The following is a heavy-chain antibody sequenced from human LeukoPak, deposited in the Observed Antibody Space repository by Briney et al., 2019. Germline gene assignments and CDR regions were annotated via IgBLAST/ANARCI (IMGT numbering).Heavy chain of an antibody. Sequence: PGGSLRLSCAASGFTVSSNYMSWVRQAPGKGPEWVSVIYSGGSTYYADSVKGRFTLSRDNSKNTLYLQMNSLRAEDTAVYYCARDILLSHPYYYYYMDVWGKGTTVTVSS. CDR1: GFTVSSNY. CDR2: IYSGGST. CDR3: ARDILLSHPYYYYYMDV. D-gene: IGHD3-9*01. J-gene: IGHJ6*03. V-gene: IGHV3-53*01.